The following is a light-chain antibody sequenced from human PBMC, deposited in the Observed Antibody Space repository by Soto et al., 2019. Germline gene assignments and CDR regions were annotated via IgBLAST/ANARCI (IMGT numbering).Light chain of an antibody. CDR1: SSDVGAYNS. V-gene: IGLV2-14*01. CDR3: SSFTTTSTYV. CDR2: EVN. J-gene: IGLJ1*01. Sequence: QSVLTQPASVSGSPGQSITISCTGTSSDVGAYNSVSWYQQHPGKAPKLMIYEVNNRPSGVSNRFSGSKSGNTASLTISGLQAEDEADYYCSSFTTTSTYVCGTGTKLTVL.